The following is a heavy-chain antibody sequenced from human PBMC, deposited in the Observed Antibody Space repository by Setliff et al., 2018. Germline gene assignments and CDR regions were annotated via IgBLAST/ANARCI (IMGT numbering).Heavy chain of an antibody. V-gene: IGHV4-38-2*02. CDR1: GYSISSGYI. D-gene: IGHD6-19*01. Sequence: SETLSLTCTVSGYSISSGYIWGWIRQPPGKGLEWVGNIGHTGSINYNPSLKSRLTISRDTSKNQVSLKLNSVTATDTAVYYCAREQWLDPPGYYYMDVWAKGATVTVSS. J-gene: IGHJ6*03. CDR2: IGHTGSI. CDR3: AREQWLDPPGYYYMDV.